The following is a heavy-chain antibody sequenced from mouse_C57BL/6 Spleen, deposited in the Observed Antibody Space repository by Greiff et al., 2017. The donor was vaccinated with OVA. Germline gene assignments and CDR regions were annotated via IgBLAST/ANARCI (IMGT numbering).Heavy chain of an antibody. D-gene: IGHD2-3*01. CDR3: ARAFYDGYYYFDY. V-gene: IGHV3-6*01. CDR2: ISYDGSN. Sequence: EVKLQQSGPGLVKPSQSLSLTCSVTGYSITSGYYWNWIRQFPGNKLEWMGYISYDGSNNYNPSLKNRISITRDTSKNQFFLKLNSVTTEDTATYYCARAFYDGYYYFDYWGQGTTLTVSS. CDR1: GYSITSGYY. J-gene: IGHJ2*01.